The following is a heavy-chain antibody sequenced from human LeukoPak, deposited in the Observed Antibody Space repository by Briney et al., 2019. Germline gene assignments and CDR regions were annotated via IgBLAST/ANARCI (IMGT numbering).Heavy chain of an antibody. V-gene: IGHV3-48*03. CDR2: ISSSGSTI. CDR1: GFTFSSYE. Sequence: GGSLRLSCAASGFTFSSYEMNWVRQAPGKGLEWVSYISSSGSTIYYADSVKGRFTISRDNAKNSLYLQMNSLRAEDTAVYYCARVVIAAAGTGRYYYYYMDVWGKGTTVTVSS. D-gene: IGHD6-13*01. J-gene: IGHJ6*03. CDR3: ARVVIAAAGTGRYYYYYMDV.